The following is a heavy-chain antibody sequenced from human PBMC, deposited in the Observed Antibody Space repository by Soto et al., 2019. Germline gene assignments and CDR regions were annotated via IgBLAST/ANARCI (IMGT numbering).Heavy chain of an antibody. CDR2: IYHTGST. Sequence: QVQLQESGPGLVKPSGTLSLTCAVSGDSITNSHWWTWVRQAPGKGLEWIGEIYHTGSTNYNPSLRSRATMAVDKSTNQFSLRLISVTAADTAVYYCALRFFASWFDPWGQGTLVIVSS. CDR3: ALRFFASWFDP. J-gene: IGHJ5*02. D-gene: IGHD3-3*01. CDR1: GDSITNSHW. V-gene: IGHV4-4*02.